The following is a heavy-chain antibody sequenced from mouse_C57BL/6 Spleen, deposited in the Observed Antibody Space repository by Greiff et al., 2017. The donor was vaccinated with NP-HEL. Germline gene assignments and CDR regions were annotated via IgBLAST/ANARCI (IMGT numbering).Heavy chain of an antibody. CDR2: ISRGSSTI. J-gene: IGHJ4*01. Sequence: EVHLVESGGGLVKPGGSLKLSCAASGFTFSDYGMHWVRQAPEKGLEWVAYISRGSSTIYYADTVKGRFTISRDNAKNTLFLQMTSLRAEDTAMYYCARQDLRDGMDYWGQGTSVTVSS. CDR1: GFTFSDYG. D-gene: IGHD3-3*01. CDR3: ARQDLRDGMDY. V-gene: IGHV5-17*01.